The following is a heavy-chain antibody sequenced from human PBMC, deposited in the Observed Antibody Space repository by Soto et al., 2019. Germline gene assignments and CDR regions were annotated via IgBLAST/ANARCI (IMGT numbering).Heavy chain of an antibody. CDR1: GYTFTSYD. V-gene: IGHV1-8*01. J-gene: IGHJ6*02. CDR2: MNPNSGNT. D-gene: IGHD1-1*01. Sequence: QVQLVQSGAEVKKPGASVKVSCKASGYTFTSYDINWVRQATGQGLEWMGGMNPNSGNTVLGQKFRDRVTMTRNTSISTAYMELSSLRSEDTAVYYCARERNMYGMDGWGQGTTVTVSS. CDR3: ARERNMYGMDG.